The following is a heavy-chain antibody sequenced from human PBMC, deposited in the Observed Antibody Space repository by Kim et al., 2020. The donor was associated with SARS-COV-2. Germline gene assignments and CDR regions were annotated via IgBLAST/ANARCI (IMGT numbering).Heavy chain of an antibody. J-gene: IGHJ6*02. CDR3: ARARRITIFGVVAYYYYGMDV. CDR2: INPSSGST. D-gene: IGHD3-3*01. CDR1: GYTFTSYY. V-gene: IGHV1-46*01. Sequence: ASVKVSCKASGYTFTSYYMHWVRQAPGQGLEWMGIINPSSGSTSYAQKFQGRVTMTRDTSTSTVYMELSSLRSEDTAVYYCARARRITIFGVVAYYYYGMDVWGQGTTVTVSS.